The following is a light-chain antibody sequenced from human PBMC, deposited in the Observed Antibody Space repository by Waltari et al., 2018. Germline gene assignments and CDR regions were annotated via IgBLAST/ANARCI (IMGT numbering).Light chain of an antibody. CDR3: QQRSNWLALT. V-gene: IGKV3-11*01. Sequence: EIVLTQSPATLSLSPGERATLPGRASQSVSSYVACYQQKPGQAPRHLIYDASNRATGIPARFSGSGSGTDFTLTISSLGPEDFAVYYCQQRSNWLALTFGGGTKVEIK. J-gene: IGKJ4*01. CDR1: QSVSSY. CDR2: DAS.